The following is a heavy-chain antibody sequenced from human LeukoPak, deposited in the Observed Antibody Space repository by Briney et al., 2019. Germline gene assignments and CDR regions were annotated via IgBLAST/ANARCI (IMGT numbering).Heavy chain of an antibody. Sequence: EGSLRLSCAASGFAFSSYGMHWVRQAPGKGLEWVAVIPYDGSNKYYADSVKGRFTISRDNSKHTLYLQMNSLRAEDTAVYYCARDAGDGAFDIWGQGTMVTVSS. CDR3: ARDAGDGAFDI. D-gene: IGHD7-27*01. CDR2: IPYDGSNK. CDR1: GFAFSSYG. J-gene: IGHJ3*02. V-gene: IGHV3-33*05.